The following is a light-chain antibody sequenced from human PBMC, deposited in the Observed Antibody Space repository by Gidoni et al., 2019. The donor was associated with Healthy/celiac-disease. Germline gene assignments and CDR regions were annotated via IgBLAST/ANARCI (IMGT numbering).Light chain of an antibody. Sequence: EIVLTQSPGTLSLSPGERATLSCRASQSVSSSYLAWYQQTPGQAPRLLIYGASSRATGIPDRFSGSGSCTDFTLTISRLEPEDFAVYYCQQYGSSPYTFGQGTKLEIK. CDR3: QQYGSSPYT. CDR1: QSVSSSY. J-gene: IGKJ2*01. CDR2: GAS. V-gene: IGKV3-20*01.